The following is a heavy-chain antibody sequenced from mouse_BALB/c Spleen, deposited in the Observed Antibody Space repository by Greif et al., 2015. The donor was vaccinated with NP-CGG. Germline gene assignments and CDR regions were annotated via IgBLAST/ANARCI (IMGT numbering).Heavy chain of an antibody. V-gene: IGHV14-3*02. D-gene: IGHD1-1*01. J-gene: IGHJ3*01. CDR1: GFNIKDTY. CDR3: APYYYGSSVFAY. CDR2: IDPANGNT. Sequence: EVQVVESGAELVKPGASVKLSCTASGFNIKDTYMHWVKQRPEQGLEWIGRIDPANGNTKYDPKFQGKATITADTSSNTAYLQLSSLTSEDTAVYYCAPYYYGSSVFAYWGQGSLVTVSA.